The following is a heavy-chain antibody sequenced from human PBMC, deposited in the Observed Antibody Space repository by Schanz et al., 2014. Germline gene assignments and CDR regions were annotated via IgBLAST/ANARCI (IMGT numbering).Heavy chain of an antibody. CDR3: ELITLDRGVRNDY. CDR2: INHSGGT. D-gene: IGHD3-10*01. J-gene: IGHJ4*02. CDR1: GGSFSGYW. V-gene: IGHV4-34*01. Sequence: QVQLQQWGAGLLKPSETLSLTCAFSGGSFSGYWWTWIRQPPGKGLEWIGEINHSGGTNYNPSLKSRVTMSVDTSKNQFSLILTSVTAADTAVYYCELITLDRGVRNDYWGQGTLVSVSS.